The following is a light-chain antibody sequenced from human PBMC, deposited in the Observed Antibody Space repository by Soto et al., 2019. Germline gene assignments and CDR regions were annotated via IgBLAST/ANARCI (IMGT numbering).Light chain of an antibody. Sequence: EIVMTQSPATLSLSPGERATLSCRASQSVGKYLVWYQQKPGQAPRLLIYDASNRAPGIPARFSGTGSGTEFTLTISSLQSEDFALYYCQQYNDWPLTFGQGTKVDI. V-gene: IGKV3D-15*01. CDR2: DAS. J-gene: IGKJ1*01. CDR1: QSVGKY. CDR3: QQYNDWPLT.